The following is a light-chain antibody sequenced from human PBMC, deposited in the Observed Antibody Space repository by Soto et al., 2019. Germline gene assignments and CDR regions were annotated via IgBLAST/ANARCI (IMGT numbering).Light chain of an antibody. CDR2: KVS. Sequence: DVVMTQSPLSLPVTLGQPASISCRSSQSLVYSDGNTYLTWVQQRPGQSPRRLIYKVSNRDSGVPDRFSGSGSGTYCTLNISRVEAEDVGVYYWMQGIHWPITFGRGTRLEIK. CDR1: QSLVYSDGNTY. V-gene: IGKV2-30*01. J-gene: IGKJ5*01. CDR3: MQGIHWPIT.